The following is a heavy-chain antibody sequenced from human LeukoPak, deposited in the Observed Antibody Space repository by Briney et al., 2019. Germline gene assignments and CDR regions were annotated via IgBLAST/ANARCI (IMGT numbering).Heavy chain of an antibody. CDR2: IYHSGST. J-gene: IGHJ4*02. CDR3: ARGYSYEYYSDY. V-gene: IGHV4-30-2*01. D-gene: IGHD5-18*01. CDR1: GGSISSGGYS. Sequence: SQTLSLTCAVSGGSISSGGYSWSWIRQPPGKGLEWIGYIYHSGSTYYNPSLKSRVTISVDRSKNQFSLKLSSVTAADTAVYYCARGYSYEYYSDYWGQGTLVTVSS.